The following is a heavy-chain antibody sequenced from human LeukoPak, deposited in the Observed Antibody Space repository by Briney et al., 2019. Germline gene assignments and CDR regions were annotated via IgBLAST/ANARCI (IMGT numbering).Heavy chain of an antibody. D-gene: IGHD3-16*01. V-gene: IGHV3-7*01. Sequence: GGSLRLSCAASGFSFSSYRMSWVRQAPGKGLEWVANIKQDGSEKHYVDSVKGRFTISRDNAKNSLYLQMNSLRAEDTAVYYCATERAGERPRPLLSYYYMDVWGKGTTVTISS. CDR3: ATERAGERPRPLLSYYYMDV. CDR1: GFSFSSYR. J-gene: IGHJ6*03. CDR2: IKQDGSEK.